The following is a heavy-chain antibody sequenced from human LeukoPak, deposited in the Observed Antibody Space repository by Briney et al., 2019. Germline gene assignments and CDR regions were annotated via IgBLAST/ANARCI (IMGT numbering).Heavy chain of an antibody. CDR2: IRYDGSNK. V-gene: IGHV3-30*02. CDR1: GFTFSSYG. Sequence: GGSLRLSCAASGFTFSSYGMHWVRQAPGKGLEWVAFIRYDGSNKYYADSVKGRFTISRDNSKNTLYLQMNSLRAEDTAVYYCAKQPEYSSSSFWFDPWGQGTLVTVSS. J-gene: IGHJ5*02. D-gene: IGHD6-6*01. CDR3: AKQPEYSSSSFWFDP.